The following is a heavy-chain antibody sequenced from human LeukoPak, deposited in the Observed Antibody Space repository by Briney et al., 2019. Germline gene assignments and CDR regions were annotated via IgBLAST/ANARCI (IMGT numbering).Heavy chain of an antibody. Sequence: GGSLRLSCEASGFIFSTYGMNWVRQAPGKGVEWVAIIWYDGSNKSYADSVKGRFSISRDNSKSTLYLEMNSVRADDTAIYYCASSTVTTRGVGDLDVWGHGTWVTVSS. J-gene: IGHJ3*01. D-gene: IGHD4-17*01. CDR3: ASSTVTTRGVGDLDV. V-gene: IGHV3-33*01. CDR2: IWYDGSNK. CDR1: GFIFSTYG.